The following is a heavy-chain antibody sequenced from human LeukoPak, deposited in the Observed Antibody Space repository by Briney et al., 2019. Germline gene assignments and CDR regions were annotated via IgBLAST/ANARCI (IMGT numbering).Heavy chain of an antibody. Sequence: GGSLRLSCAASGFAVNNNYMNWVRQAPGKGLEWVSVIYSGGSTYYADSMKGRFTISRDNSKNTLYLQMNSLRAEDTAVYYCARFERYCSGGSCQRHFDYWGQGTLVTVSS. D-gene: IGHD2-15*01. CDR3: ARFERYCSGGSCQRHFDY. J-gene: IGHJ4*02. V-gene: IGHV3-53*01. CDR1: GFAVNNNY. CDR2: IYSGGST.